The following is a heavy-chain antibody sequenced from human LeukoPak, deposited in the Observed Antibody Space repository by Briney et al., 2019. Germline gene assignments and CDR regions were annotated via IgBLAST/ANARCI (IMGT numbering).Heavy chain of an antibody. J-gene: IGHJ5*02. V-gene: IGHV3-30-3*01. Sequence: GGSLRLSCAASGFTFSSYAMHWVRQAPGKGLEWVAVISYDGSNKYYADSVKGRFTISRDNAKNTLYLQMNSLRAEDTAVYYCARGGLLFEFASWGKGPLVTVSS. CDR1: GFTFSSYA. CDR2: ISYDGSNK. D-gene: IGHD2-21*01. CDR3: ARGGLLFEFAS.